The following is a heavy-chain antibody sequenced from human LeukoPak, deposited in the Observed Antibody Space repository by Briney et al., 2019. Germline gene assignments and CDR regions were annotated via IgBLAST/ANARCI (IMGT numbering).Heavy chain of an antibody. CDR1: GGSISSGDYS. J-gene: IGHJ4*02. V-gene: IGHV4-30-2*01. CDR3: VRTTVVNYFNY. Sequence: SLTLSLTCAVSGGSISSGDYSWSWIRQPPGKGLEWIGYFYHSGSIYYNPSLKSRVTISADRSKNQFSLNVTSVSAADTAVYYCVRTTVVNYFNYWGQGTLVTVSS. CDR2: FYHSGSI. D-gene: IGHD4-11*01.